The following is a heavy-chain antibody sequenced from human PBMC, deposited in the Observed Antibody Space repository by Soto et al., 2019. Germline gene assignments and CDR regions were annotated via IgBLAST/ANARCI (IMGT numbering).Heavy chain of an antibody. CDR1: GFTFSSYA. V-gene: IGHV3-30*01. Sequence: GGSLRLSCAASGFTFSSYAMHWVRQAPGKGLEWVAVISYDGSNKYYADSVKGRFTISRDNYKNTRYLQMKSLRAEDTAGYYCAREKTVDAFDIWGQGTMVTVSS. CDR3: AREKTVDAFDI. D-gene: IGHD4-17*01. CDR2: ISYDGSNK. J-gene: IGHJ3*02.